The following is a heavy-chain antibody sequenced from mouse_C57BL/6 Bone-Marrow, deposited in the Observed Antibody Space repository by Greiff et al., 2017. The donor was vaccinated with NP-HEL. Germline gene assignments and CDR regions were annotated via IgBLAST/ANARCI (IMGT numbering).Heavy chain of an antibody. CDR1: GYTFTSYW. CDR2: IYPCDSDT. CDR3: ARWTFDY. Sequence: QVQLQQPGAELVRPGSSVKLSCKASGYTFTSYWMDWVKQRPGQGLEWIGNIYPCDSDTHYNQKFKDKAKLTGDKSSSTAYMQLSSLTSADSAVYYCARWTFDYWCQGTTLTVSS. V-gene: IGHV1-61*01. J-gene: IGHJ2*01.